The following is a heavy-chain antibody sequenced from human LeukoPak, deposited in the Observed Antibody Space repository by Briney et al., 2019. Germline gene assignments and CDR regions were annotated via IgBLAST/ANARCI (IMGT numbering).Heavy chain of an antibody. CDR2: ISSSSSYI. J-gene: IGHJ4*02. Sequence: GGSLRLSCAASGFTFNIYSMNWVRQAPGKGLEWVPSISSSSSYIYYADSVKGRFTISRDNAKNSLYLQMNSLRAEDTAVYYCARDRGTFGSYPHDYWGQGTLVTVSS. CDR1: GFTFNIYS. CDR3: ARDRGTFGSYPHDY. D-gene: IGHD1-26*01. V-gene: IGHV3-21*01.